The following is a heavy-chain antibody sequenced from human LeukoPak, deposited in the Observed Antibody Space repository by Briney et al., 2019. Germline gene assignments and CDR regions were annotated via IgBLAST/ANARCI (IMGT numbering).Heavy chain of an antibody. CDR3: AKSGTGYYTYFDY. CDR2: ISGSGGST. CDR1: GFTFSSYA. D-gene: IGHD3/OR15-3a*01. Sequence: GGSLRLPCAASGFTFSSYAMNWVRQAPGKGLEWVSAISGSGGSTYYADSVKGRFTMPRDNSKNTLYLQMNSLRAEDTAIYYCAKSGTGYYTYFDYWGQGTLVTVSS. V-gene: IGHV3-23*01. J-gene: IGHJ4*02.